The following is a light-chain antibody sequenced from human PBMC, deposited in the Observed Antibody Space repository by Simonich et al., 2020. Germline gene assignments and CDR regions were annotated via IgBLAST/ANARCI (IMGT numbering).Light chain of an antibody. CDR2: DFS. J-gene: IGLJ2*01. Sequence: QSALTQPASVSGSPGQSITISCTGTSSDVGSYNLVSWYQQHPGKAPKLMISDFSKRPSGVPDRFSGSKSGNTASLTISGLQAEDEADYYCCSYAGSYTLVFGGGTKLTVL. V-gene: IGLV2-11*01. CDR3: CSYAGSYTLV. CDR1: SSDVGSYNL.